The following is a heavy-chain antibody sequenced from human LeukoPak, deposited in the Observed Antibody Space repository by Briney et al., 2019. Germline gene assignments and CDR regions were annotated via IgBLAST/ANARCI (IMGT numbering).Heavy chain of an antibody. CDR1: GFTFSSYA. J-gene: IGHJ5*02. D-gene: IGHD2-2*01. CDR3: AKDSTSALGDWFDP. Sequence: GGSLRLSCAASGFTFSSYAMHWVRQAPGKGLEYVSAISSNGGSTYYANSVKGRFTISRDNSKNTLYLQMNSLRAEDTAVYYCAKDSTSALGDWFDPWGQGTLVTVSS. V-gene: IGHV3-64*01. CDR2: ISSNGGST.